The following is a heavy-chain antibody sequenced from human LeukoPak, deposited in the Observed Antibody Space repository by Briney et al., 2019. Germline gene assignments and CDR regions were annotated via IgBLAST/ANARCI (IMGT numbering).Heavy chain of an antibody. V-gene: IGHV1-69*05. CDR3: ARDSRRSNLFDY. J-gene: IGHJ4*02. CDR1: GGTFSSYA. CDR2: IIPIFGTA. Sequence: ASVKVSCKASGGTFSSYAISWVRQAPGQGLEWMGGIIPIFGTANYAQKFQGRVTITTDESTSTAYMELSSLRSEDTAVYYCARDSRRSNLFDYWGQGTLVTVSS.